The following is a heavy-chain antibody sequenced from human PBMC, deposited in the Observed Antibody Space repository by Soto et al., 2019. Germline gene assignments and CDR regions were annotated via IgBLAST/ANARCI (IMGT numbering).Heavy chain of an antibody. Sequence: LSLTCTVSGGSISSYYWTWIRQPSGKGLEWIGRIYTSGSTNYNPSLKSRVTMSVDTSKNQFSLKLSSVTAADTAVYYCARDLKFGQADYWGQGSQVTVSS. CDR3: ARDLKFGQADY. CDR2: IYTSGST. J-gene: IGHJ4*02. D-gene: IGHD3-10*01. V-gene: IGHV4-4*07. CDR1: GGSISSYY.